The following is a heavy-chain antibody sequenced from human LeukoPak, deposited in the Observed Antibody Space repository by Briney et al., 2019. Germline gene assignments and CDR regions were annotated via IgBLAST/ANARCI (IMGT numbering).Heavy chain of an antibody. D-gene: IGHD3-10*01. J-gene: IGHJ3*02. CDR3: TRGLWFGDEMSACDI. V-gene: IGHV1-2*04. CDR2: LNPNSDGT. CDR1: GYPFTGYY. Sequence: ATVKASCRASGYPFTGYYLHCVRQAPGQGLEGMGWLNPNSDGTNYTQKFQGWVTITRDTSISTAEMELSRLRSDDMAVDYCTRGLWFGDEMSACDIWGQGTMVTVSS.